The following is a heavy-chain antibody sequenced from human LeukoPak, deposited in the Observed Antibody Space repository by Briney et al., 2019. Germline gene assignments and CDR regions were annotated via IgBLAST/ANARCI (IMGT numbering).Heavy chain of an antibody. CDR2: ISWNSGSI. Sequence: GGSLRLSCAASGFTFDDYAMHWVRQAPGKGLEWVSGISWNSGSIGYADSVKGRFTISRDNAKNSLYLQMNSLRAEDTALYYCAKALIAVAGLIDYWGQGTLVTASS. V-gene: IGHV3-9*01. CDR1: GFTFDDYA. J-gene: IGHJ4*02. D-gene: IGHD6-19*01. CDR3: AKALIAVAGLIDY.